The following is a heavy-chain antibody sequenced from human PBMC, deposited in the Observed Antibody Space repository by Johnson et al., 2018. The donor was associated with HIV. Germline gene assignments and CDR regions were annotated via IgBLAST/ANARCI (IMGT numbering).Heavy chain of an antibody. CDR2: IYSDGST. Sequence: VQLVESGGGLIQPGGSLRLSCAASGFTVSSNYMSWVRQAPGKGLEWVSVIYSDGSTYYADSVQGRFTVSRDNSKKTLSLQMNSLRPEDTAVYYCAKGVRCSSCYDAFDIWGQGTMVTVSS. D-gene: IGHD6-6*01. J-gene: IGHJ3*02. CDR3: AKGVRCSSCYDAFDI. CDR1: GFTVSSNY. V-gene: IGHV3-66*03.